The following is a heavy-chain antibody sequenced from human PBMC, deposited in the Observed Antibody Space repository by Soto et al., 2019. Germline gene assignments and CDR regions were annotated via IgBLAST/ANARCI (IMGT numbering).Heavy chain of an antibody. Sequence: GGSLRLSCAASGFTFGSYWMHWVRQTPGKGLVWVSRINSDGSSTFYADSVKGRFTISRDNAKNTLYLQMNGLRAEDTAVYYCARVPYYDPLTGYYSASFDHWGQGTPVTVSS. CDR3: ARVPYYDPLTGYYSASFDH. CDR1: GFTFGSYW. J-gene: IGHJ4*02. D-gene: IGHD3-9*01. V-gene: IGHV3-74*01. CDR2: INSDGSST.